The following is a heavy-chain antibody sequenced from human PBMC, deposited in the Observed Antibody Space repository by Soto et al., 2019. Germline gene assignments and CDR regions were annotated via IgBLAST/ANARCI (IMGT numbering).Heavy chain of an antibody. CDR2: IIPMSGTT. D-gene: IGHD1-26*01. CDR1: GGTFSYG. J-gene: IGHJ4*02. Sequence: VKVSCKASGGTFSYGITWVRRAPGQGLEWMGGIIPMSGTTNYAQQFQGRVTITADMSTTTAYMELSSLTSGDTAIYYCARQGFSGSYYAYWGQGTLVTVSS. V-gene: IGHV1-69*06. CDR3: ARQGFSGSYYAY.